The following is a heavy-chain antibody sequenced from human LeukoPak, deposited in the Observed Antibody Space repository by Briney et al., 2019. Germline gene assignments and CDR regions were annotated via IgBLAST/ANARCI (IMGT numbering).Heavy chain of an antibody. V-gene: IGHV3-53*01. CDR2: LYGGGNT. Sequence: PGGSLRLSCAASGFTVSSNDMGWVRQAPGKGLEWVSILYGGGNTYYADSVKGRFTISRDNSKNTLYLQMNSLRAEDTAMYYCARERDNSGPFDYWGQGTLVTVSS. CDR1: GFTVSSND. J-gene: IGHJ4*02. CDR3: ARERDNSGPFDY. D-gene: IGHD7-27*01.